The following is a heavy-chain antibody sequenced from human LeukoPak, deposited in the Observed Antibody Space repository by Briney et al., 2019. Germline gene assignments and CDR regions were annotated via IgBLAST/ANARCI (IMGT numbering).Heavy chain of an antibody. Sequence: GGSLRLSCAASGFTFSSYAMSWVRQAPGKGLEWVSAISGSGGSTYYADSVKGRFTISRDDSDNTLYLQMNSLRDEDTAMYYCAKEGTAMASSYFDYWGQGTLITVSS. CDR3: AKEGTAMASSYFDY. D-gene: IGHD5-18*01. CDR2: ISGSGGST. J-gene: IGHJ4*02. V-gene: IGHV3-23*01. CDR1: GFTFSSYA.